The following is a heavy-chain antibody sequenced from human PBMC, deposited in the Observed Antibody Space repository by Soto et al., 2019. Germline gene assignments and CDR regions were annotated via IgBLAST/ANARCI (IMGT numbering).Heavy chain of an antibody. V-gene: IGHV3-7*04. CDR2: IKQDGSEK. CDR3: ARAHYYEGPFDI. CDR1: GFTFSSYY. J-gene: IGHJ3*02. Sequence: GGSLRLSCATSGFTFSSYYMSWVRQAPGKGLEWVANIKQDGSEKYYVDSVRGRFTISRDNGYNSVYVHMSSLRAEDTALYYCARAHYYEGPFDIWGQGTMVTVSS. D-gene: IGHD3-16*01.